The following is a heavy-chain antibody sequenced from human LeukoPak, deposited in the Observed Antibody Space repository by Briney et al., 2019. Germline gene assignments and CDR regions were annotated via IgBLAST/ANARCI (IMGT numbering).Heavy chain of an antibody. J-gene: IGHJ4*02. CDR1: GFGFRVRW. Sequence: GGSLRLSCATSGFGFRVRWMHWVRQVPGKGLEWVAVVSDAGTNQVYADSVKGRFTVSRDNSKNTLYLQMNSLTAEDTAMYYCARDRYYDFWSGSEILDYWGQGTLVTVSS. V-gene: IGHV3-30-3*01. D-gene: IGHD3-3*01. CDR3: ARDRYYDFWSGSEILDY. CDR2: VSDAGTNQ.